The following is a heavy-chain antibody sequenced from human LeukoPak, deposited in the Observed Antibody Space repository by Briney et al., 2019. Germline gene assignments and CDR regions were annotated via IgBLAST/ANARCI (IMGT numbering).Heavy chain of an antibody. D-gene: IGHD6-13*01. CDR3: ATPSGYSSSWYLVDYFDY. V-gene: IGHV3-23*01. CDR2: SSGSGGNT. J-gene: IGHJ4*02. Sequence: TWGSLRRSRAASGFSFSSYSMSCFRQAPGKGLHWFAHSSGSGGNTYYAESVKGRFTIYRDNSKNTLYLKMNSLRAEDTAVYYCATPSGYSSSWYLVDYFDYWGQGTLVTVYS. CDR1: GFSFSSYS.